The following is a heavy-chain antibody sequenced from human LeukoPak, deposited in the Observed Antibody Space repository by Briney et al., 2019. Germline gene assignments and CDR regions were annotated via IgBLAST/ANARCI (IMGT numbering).Heavy chain of an antibody. V-gene: IGHV4-61*01. Sequence: SETLSLTCTVSGGSISSSSYYWGWIRQPPGKGLEWIGYIYYSGSTNYNPSLKSRVTISVDTSKNQFSLKLSSVTAADTAVYYCARDSPTYSSSWHPLFDYWGQGTLVTVSS. J-gene: IGHJ4*02. CDR2: IYYSGST. CDR3: ARDSPTYSSSWHPLFDY. CDR1: GGSISSSSYY. D-gene: IGHD6-13*01.